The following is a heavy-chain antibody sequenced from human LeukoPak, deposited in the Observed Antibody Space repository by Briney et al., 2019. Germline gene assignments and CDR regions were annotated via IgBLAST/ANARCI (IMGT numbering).Heavy chain of an antibody. J-gene: IGHJ3*02. CDR1: GFTFSSYW. CDR3: VREYSSSSGRAFDM. CDR2: ISTDGSST. D-gene: IGHD6-6*01. Sequence: GGSLRLSCAASGFTFSSYWMHWVRQAPGKGLVWFSRISTDGSSTNSADSVKGRLTISRDNAKNTLYLQMNSLRAEDTAVYYCVREYSSSSGRAFDMWGQGTMVTVSP. V-gene: IGHV3-74*01.